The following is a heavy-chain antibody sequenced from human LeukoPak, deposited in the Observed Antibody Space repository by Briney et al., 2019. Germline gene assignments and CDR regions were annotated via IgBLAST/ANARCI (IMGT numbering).Heavy chain of an antibody. D-gene: IGHD2-2*01. CDR1: GFTFSSYA. Sequence: GGSLRLSCAASGFTFSSYAMSWVRQAPGKGLEWVSAISGSGGSTYYADSVKSRFTISRDSSKNTLYLQMNSLRAEDTAVYYCAKGTLDIVVVPAAPKVYYFDYWGQGTLVTVSS. V-gene: IGHV3-23*01. J-gene: IGHJ4*02. CDR2: ISGSGGST. CDR3: AKGTLDIVVVPAAPKVYYFDY.